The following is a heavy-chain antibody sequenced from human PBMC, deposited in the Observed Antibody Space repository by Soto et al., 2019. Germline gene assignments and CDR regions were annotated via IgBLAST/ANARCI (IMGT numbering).Heavy chain of an antibody. J-gene: IGHJ4*02. CDR1: GFTFSGSA. D-gene: IGHD3-3*01. CDR2: IRSKANSYAT. Sequence: EVQLVESGGGLVQPGGSLKLSCAASGFTFSGSAMHWVRQASGKRLEWVGRIRSKANSYATAYAASVKGRFTISRDDSKNTAYLQMNSLKTEDTAVYYCTRTGAITIFGVVITYYFDYWGQGTLVTVSS. V-gene: IGHV3-73*01. CDR3: TRTGAITIFGVVITYYFDY.